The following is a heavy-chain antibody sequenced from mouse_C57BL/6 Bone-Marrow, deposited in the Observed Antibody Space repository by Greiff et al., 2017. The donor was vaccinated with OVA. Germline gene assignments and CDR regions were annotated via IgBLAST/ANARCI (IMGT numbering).Heavy chain of an antibody. CDR2: IYPRDGST. Sequence: VQLQQSGPELVKPGASVKLSCKASGYTFTSYDINWVKQRPGPGLAWIGWIYPRDGSTKYNEKFKGKATLTVDTSSSTAYMERHSLTSEDSSVYFCARSGYSNPAWFAYWGQGTLVTVSA. V-gene: IGHV1-85*01. CDR3: ARSGYSNPAWFAY. CDR1: GYTFTSYD. D-gene: IGHD2-5*01. J-gene: IGHJ3*01.